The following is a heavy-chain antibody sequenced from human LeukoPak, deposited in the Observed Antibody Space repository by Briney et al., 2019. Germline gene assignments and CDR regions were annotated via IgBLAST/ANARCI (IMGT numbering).Heavy chain of an antibody. CDR3: GRDGVTSSVDK. V-gene: IGHV3-23*01. CDR1: GFTFSSSA. J-gene: IGHJ4*02. Sequence: GGSLRLSCAASGFTFSSSAMSWVRQAPGKGLEWVSAISGSGGSTYYADSVKGRFTNSRDNSKKSLFLQMNSLRAEDTAIYYCGRDGVTSSVDKWGQGTLVTVSS. D-gene: IGHD2-21*02. CDR2: ISGSGGST.